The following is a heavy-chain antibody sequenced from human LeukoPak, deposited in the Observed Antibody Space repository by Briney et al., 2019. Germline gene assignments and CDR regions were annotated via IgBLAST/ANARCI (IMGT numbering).Heavy chain of an antibody. Sequence: SETLSLTCTVSGGSISSYYWSWIRQPPGKGLEWIGYIYYSGSTNYNPSLKSRVTISVDTSKNQFSLKLSSVTAADTAVYYCARHPILRFLEWLNWFDPWGQGTLVTVSS. D-gene: IGHD3-3*01. CDR2: IYYSGST. J-gene: IGHJ5*02. CDR3: ARHPILRFLEWLNWFDP. CDR1: GGSISSYY. V-gene: IGHV4-59*08.